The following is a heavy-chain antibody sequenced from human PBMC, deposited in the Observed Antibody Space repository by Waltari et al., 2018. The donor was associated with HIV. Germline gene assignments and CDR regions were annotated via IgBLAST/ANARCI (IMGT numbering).Heavy chain of an antibody. D-gene: IGHD1-26*01. Sequence: EVQVLESGGGLVQPGGSLRLSCAASGFIFDSYAMNWVRQAPGKGLEWVSGISASGGSTYYADSVKGRFTISRDNSKSILYLQMNSLRADDTAVYYCAKDFQVGKIGWGQGTLVTVSS. V-gene: IGHV3-23*01. J-gene: IGHJ4*02. CDR3: AKDFQVGKIG. CDR2: ISASGGST. CDR1: GFIFDSYA.